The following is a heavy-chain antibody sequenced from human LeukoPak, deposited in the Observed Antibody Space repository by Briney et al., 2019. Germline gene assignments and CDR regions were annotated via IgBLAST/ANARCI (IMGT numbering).Heavy chain of an antibody. CDR1: GGSLIGYY. CDR2: INHSGST. V-gene: IGHV4-34*01. J-gene: IGHJ6*02. CDR3: ARGGIMVRQSINFHFFYGMDV. D-gene: IGHD3-10*01. Sequence: SETLSLTCDVYGGSLIGYYFSWIRQTPGKGLEWIGEINHSGSTNYNPSLKNRVTISIDTSNNQSSLRLSAVTAADTAIYYCARGGIMVRQSINFHFFYGMDVWGQGTTVTVSS.